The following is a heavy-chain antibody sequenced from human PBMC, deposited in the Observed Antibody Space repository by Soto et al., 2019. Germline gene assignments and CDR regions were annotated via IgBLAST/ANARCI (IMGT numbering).Heavy chain of an antibody. CDR3: TTDPSASN. J-gene: IGHJ4*02. V-gene: IGHV3-15*01. D-gene: IGHD3-16*01. CDR1: GFTFSDAW. Sequence: GGSLRLSCVGSGFTFSDAWMIGVRQAPGKGLEWVVRIKRKADGGTADYAAPVKGRFTISRDDSKNTLYLQMNSLKTEDTALYYCTTDPSASNWGQGTLVTVSS. CDR2: IKRKADGGTA.